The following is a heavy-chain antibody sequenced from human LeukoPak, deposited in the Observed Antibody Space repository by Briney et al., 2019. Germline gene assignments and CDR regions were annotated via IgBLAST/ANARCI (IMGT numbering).Heavy chain of an antibody. CDR3: ARDYGSGSYGVDY. J-gene: IGHJ4*02. D-gene: IGHD3-10*01. V-gene: IGHV4-59*12. CDR2: IYYSGST. CDR1: GGSNSSYY. Sequence: SETLSLTCTVSGGSNSSYYWSWIRQPPGKGLERIGYIYYSGSTNYNPSLKSRVTISVDTSKNQFSLKLSSVTAADTAVYYCARDYGSGSYGVDYWGQGTLVTVSS.